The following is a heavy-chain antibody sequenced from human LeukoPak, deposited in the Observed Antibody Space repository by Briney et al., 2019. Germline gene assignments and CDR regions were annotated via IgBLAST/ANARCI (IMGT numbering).Heavy chain of an antibody. V-gene: IGHV4-39*07. CDR1: GGSISSSSYY. CDR3: ARAGYSSSWYEAWFDP. J-gene: IGHJ5*02. D-gene: IGHD6-13*01. Sequence: PSETLSLTCTVSGGSISSSSYYWGWIRQPPGKGLEWIGSIYYSGSTYYNPSLKSRVTISVDTSKNQFSLKLSSVTAADTAVYYCARAGYSSSWYEAWFDPWGQGTLVTVSS. CDR2: IYYSGST.